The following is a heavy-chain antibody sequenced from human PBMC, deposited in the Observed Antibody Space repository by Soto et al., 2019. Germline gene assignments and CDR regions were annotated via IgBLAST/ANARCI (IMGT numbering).Heavy chain of an antibody. CDR2: IYTSGST. D-gene: IGHD3-9*01. Sequence: PSETLSLSCTVSGGSISSYYWSWIRQPAGKGLEWIGRIYTSGSTNYNPSLKSRVTMSVDTSKNQFSLKLSSVTAADTAVYYCARDPVLSGNVGLDPWGQGTLVTVS. J-gene: IGHJ5*02. V-gene: IGHV4-4*07. CDR1: GGSISSYY. CDR3: ARDPVLSGNVGLDP.